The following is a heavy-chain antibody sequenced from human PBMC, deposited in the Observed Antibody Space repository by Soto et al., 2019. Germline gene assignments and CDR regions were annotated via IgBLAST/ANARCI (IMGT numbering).Heavy chain of an antibody. Sequence: GGSLRLSCAASGFTFSTACVNWVRQAPGKGLEWVGRIKSKIDGGTTDFAAFVQGRFAISRDDSQDTMFLQMNSLKSEDTAVYYCTTDSHFSARLVRFDLWGRGPLVTV. J-gene: IGHJ4*01. V-gene: IGHV3-15*07. D-gene: IGHD3-3*02. CDR1: GFTFSTAC. CDR3: TTDSHFSARLVRFDL. CDR2: IKSKIDGGTT.